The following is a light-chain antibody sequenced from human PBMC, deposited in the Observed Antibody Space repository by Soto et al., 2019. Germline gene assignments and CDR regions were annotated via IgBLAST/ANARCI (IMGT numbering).Light chain of an antibody. Sequence: EIVLTQSPAILSMSPGERAILSCRASQSVSSYFAWYQQKPGQAPRLLIYDASNRATGVPARFSGSGSGTDVTLTISSLEPEEFAVYYCQQRRYWPVTFGQGTKVEIK. CDR3: QQRRYWPVT. V-gene: IGKV3-11*01. CDR2: DAS. CDR1: QSVSSY. J-gene: IGKJ1*01.